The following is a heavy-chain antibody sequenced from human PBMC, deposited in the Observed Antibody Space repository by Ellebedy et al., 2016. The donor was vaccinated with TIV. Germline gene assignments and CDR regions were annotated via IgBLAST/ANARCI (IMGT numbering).Heavy chain of an antibody. CDR2: INQDGSEK. J-gene: IGHJ3*02. V-gene: IGHV3-7*01. CDR1: RFSFSSYW. CDR3: ATDGSYGDYRSPTHAFEI. D-gene: IGHD4-17*01. Sequence: GESLKISCAASRFSFSSYWMSWVRQAPGKGLEWVANINQDGSEKHYVDSVKGRFTISRDNAKNSLYLQMNNLSAEDTGVYYCATDGSYGDYRSPTHAFEIWGQGTLVTVSS.